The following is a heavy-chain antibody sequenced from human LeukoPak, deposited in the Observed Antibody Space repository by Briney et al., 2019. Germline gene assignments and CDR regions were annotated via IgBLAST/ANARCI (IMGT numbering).Heavy chain of an antibody. CDR3: ARARAGTFDY. V-gene: IGHV6-1*01. CDR1: ADSVSSNSAA. J-gene: IGHJ4*02. CDR2: TYYRSTLYN. Sequence: SQTLSLTCALSADSVSSNSAAWDWIRQSPSRGLEWLGRTYYRSTLYNDYALSVKGRLTINPDTSKNHFSLQLNSVTPEDTAVYYCARARAGTFDYWGQGTLVTVSS. D-gene: IGHD5-24*01.